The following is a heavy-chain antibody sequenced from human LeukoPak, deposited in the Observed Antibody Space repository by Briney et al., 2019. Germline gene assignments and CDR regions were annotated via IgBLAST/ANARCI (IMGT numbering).Heavy chain of an antibody. V-gene: IGHV4-59*08. CDR3: ARHSRSGWYGIGFDY. J-gene: IGHJ4*02. CDR2: IYYSGST. D-gene: IGHD6-19*01. CDR1: GGSISSYY. Sequence: SETLSLTCTVSGGSISSYYWSWIRQPPGKGLEWIGYIYYSGSTNYNPSLKSRVTISVDTSKNQFSLKLSSVTAADTAVYYCARHSRSGWYGIGFDYWGQGTLVTVSS.